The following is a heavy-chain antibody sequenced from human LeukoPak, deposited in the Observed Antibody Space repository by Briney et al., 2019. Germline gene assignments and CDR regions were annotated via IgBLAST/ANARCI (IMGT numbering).Heavy chain of an antibody. D-gene: IGHD6-13*01. V-gene: IGHV3-23*01. CDR3: ARGSSRLHAFDI. CDR1: GFTFSSYA. J-gene: IGHJ3*02. CDR2: ISGSGGST. Sequence: GGSLRLSCAASGFTFSSYAMSWVRQAPGRGLEWVSAISGSGGSTYYADSVKGWFTISRDNSKNTLYLQMNSLRSEDTAVYYCARGSSRLHAFDIWGQGTMVTVSS.